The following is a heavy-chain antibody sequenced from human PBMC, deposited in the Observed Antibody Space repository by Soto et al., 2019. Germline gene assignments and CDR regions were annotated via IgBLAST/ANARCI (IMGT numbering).Heavy chain of an antibody. CDR3: ARGGYSYGPVVHYFDY. J-gene: IGHJ4*02. V-gene: IGHV1-18*04. CDR2: ISAYNGNT. D-gene: IGHD5-18*01. CDR1: GYTFTSYG. Sequence: ASVKVSCKASGYTFTSYGISWVRQAPGQGLEWIGWISAYNGNTNYAQKLQGRVTMTTDTSTSTAYMELRSLRSDDTAVYYCARGGYSYGPVVHYFDYWGQGTLVTVSS.